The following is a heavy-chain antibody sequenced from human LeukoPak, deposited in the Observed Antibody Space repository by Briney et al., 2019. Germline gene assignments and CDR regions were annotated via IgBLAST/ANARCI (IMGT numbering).Heavy chain of an antibody. D-gene: IGHD3-9*01. J-gene: IGHJ4*02. CDR2: IYYSGST. V-gene: IGHV4-61*01. CDR3: ARGDRYYDILTGYYRGGLDGY. Sequence: SETLSLTCTVSGGSVSSGSYYWSWIRQPPGKGLEWIGYIYYSGSTNYNPSLKSRVTIPVDTSKNQFSLKLSSVTAADTAVYYCARGDRYYDILTGYYRGGLDGYWGQGTLVTVSS. CDR1: GGSVSSGSYY.